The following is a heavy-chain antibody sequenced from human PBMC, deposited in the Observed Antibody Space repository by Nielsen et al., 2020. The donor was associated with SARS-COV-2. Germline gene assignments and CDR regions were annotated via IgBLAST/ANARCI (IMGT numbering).Heavy chain of an antibody. CDR1: GGSISSGGYY. Sequence: SETLSLTCTVSGGSISSGGYYWSWIRQHPGKGLEWIGYIYYSGSTYYNPSLKSRVTISVDKSKSQISLEVTSVTAADTALYYCARGGIGYYGAPTHNYYMDAWGKGTAVTVSS. D-gene: IGHD3-3*01. CDR3: ARGGIGYYGAPTHNYYMDA. J-gene: IGHJ6*03. CDR2: IYYSGST. V-gene: IGHV4-31*03.